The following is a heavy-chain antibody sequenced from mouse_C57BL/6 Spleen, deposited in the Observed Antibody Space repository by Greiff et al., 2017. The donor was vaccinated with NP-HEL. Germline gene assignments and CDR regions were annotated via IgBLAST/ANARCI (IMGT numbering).Heavy chain of an antibody. D-gene: IGHD1-1*01. CDR3: ARVITTVVALYYYAMDY. V-gene: IGHV5-16*01. J-gene: IGHJ4*01. CDR1: GFTFSDYY. Sequence: EVQRVESEGGLVQPGSSMKLSCTASGFTFSDYYMAWVRQVPEKGLEWVANINYDGSSTYYLDSLKSRFIISRDNAKNILYLQMSSLKSEDTATYYCARVITTVVALYYYAMDYWGQGTSVTVSS. CDR2: INYDGSST.